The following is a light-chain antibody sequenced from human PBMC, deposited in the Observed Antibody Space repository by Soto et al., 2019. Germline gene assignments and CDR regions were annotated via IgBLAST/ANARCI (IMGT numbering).Light chain of an antibody. J-gene: IGKJ4*01. CDR3: QQRSFGPPT. CDR2: DAS. CDR1: QSVSSY. Sequence: EIVLTQSPATLSLSPGERATLSCRASQSVSSYLAWYQQKPGQAPRLLIYDASSRATGIPARFSGSGSGTDFPLTISRLGPEDFAVYYCQQRSFGPPTFGGGTKVEIK. V-gene: IGKV3-11*01.